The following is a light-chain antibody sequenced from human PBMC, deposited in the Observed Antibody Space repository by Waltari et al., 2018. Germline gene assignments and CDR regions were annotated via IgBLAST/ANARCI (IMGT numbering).Light chain of an antibody. Sequence: SYELTQPPSVSVSPGQTARITCSGDALPKQYASWYQQKPGQAPVLVIYKDSGRPAGIPGRVSGSSSGTTVTLTISGVQAEDEADYYCQSADSSGTYVVFGGGTKLTVL. CDR2: KDS. J-gene: IGLJ2*01. CDR3: QSADSSGTYVV. V-gene: IGLV3-25*03. CDR1: ALPKQY.